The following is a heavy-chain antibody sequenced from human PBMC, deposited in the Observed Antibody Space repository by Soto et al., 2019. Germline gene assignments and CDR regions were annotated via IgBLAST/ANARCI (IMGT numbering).Heavy chain of an antibody. CDR1: GYTFTSYG. D-gene: IGHD3-3*01. J-gene: IGHJ6*02. V-gene: IGHV1-18*01. Sequence: RASVKVSCKASGYTFTSYGISWVRQAPGQGLEWMGWISAYNGNTNYAQKLQGRVTMTTDTSTSTAYMELRSLRSDDTAVYYCARDLDEGITIFGVVIMQSYGMDVWGQGTTVTVSS. CDR3: ARDLDEGITIFGVVIMQSYGMDV. CDR2: ISAYNGNT.